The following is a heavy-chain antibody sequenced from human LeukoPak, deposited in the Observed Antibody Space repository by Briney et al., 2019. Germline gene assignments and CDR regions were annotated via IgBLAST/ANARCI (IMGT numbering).Heavy chain of an antibody. D-gene: IGHD2-15*01. CDR3: ARSYLGYCSGGSCHYYYYYYMDV. Sequence: SETLSLTCTVSGGSISSYYWSWIRQPPGKGLEWIGYIYYSGSTNYNPSLKSRVTISVDTSKNQFSLKLSSVTAADTAVYYCARSYLGYCSGGSCHYYYYYYMDVWGKGTTVTVSS. V-gene: IGHV4-59*01. J-gene: IGHJ6*03. CDR1: GGSISSYY. CDR2: IYYSGST.